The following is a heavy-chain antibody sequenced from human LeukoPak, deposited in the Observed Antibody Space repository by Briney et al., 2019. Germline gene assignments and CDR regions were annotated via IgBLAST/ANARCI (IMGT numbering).Heavy chain of an antibody. CDR3: ARERWELLDY. CDR2: IYYSGST. CDR1: GGSISSYY. D-gene: IGHD1-26*01. V-gene: IGHV4-59*01. J-gene: IGHJ4*02. Sequence: SETLSLTCTVSGGSISSYYWSWIRQPPGKGLEWIGYIYYSGSTNYNPSLKSRVTISVDTSKNQFSLKLSSVTAAVTAVYYCARERWELLDYWGQGTLVTVSS.